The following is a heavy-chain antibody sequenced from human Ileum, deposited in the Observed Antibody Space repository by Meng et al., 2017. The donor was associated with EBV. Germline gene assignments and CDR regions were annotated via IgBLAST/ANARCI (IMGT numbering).Heavy chain of an antibody. CDR1: GFTPGDYY. Sequence: QVELVGAGGGLVKPGGSLRLFCVASGFTPGDYYMGWTRQAPGKGLEWISYIDSGSTTINYADSVKGRFTISRDNAMNTLYLEMNYLRADDTAVYYCARENYGSDYWGQGTLVTVSS. V-gene: IGHV3-11*01. D-gene: IGHD4-17*01. CDR2: IDSGSTTI. J-gene: IGHJ4*02. CDR3: ARENYGSDY.